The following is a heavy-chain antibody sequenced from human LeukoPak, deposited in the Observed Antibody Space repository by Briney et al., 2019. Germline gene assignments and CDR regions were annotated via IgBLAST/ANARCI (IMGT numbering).Heavy chain of an antibody. D-gene: IGHD5-12*01. V-gene: IGHV3-21*01. CDR2: ISSSSSYI. CDR1: GFTFSSYS. J-gene: IGHJ4*02. Sequence: GGSLRLSCAASGFTFSSYSMNWVRQAPGKGLEWVSSISSSSSYIYYADSVKGRFTISRDNAKNSLYLQMSSLRAEDTAVYYCARARDIVATDYWGQGTLVTVSS. CDR3: ARARDIVATDY.